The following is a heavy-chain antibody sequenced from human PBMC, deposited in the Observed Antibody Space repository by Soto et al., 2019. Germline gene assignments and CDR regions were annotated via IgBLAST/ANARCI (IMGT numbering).Heavy chain of an antibody. Sequence: EVQLVESGGGLVQPGGSLRLSCAASGFTFSSYSMNWVRQAPGKGLEWVSVISSSSSTIYYADSVEGRFTLSRDNAKNPLYLPMNSLRDEDTAVYYCAREHSSSGLNWCDPWGQGTLVTVSS. V-gene: IGHV3-48*02. D-gene: IGHD6-6*01. CDR2: ISSSSSTI. CDR3: AREHSSSGLNWCDP. CDR1: GFTFSSYS. J-gene: IGHJ5*02.